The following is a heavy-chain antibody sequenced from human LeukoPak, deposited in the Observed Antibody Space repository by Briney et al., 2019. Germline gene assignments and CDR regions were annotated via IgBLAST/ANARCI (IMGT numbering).Heavy chain of an antibody. CDR2: IGIDNGNT. Sequence: GGSLRLSCTASGFPFIEYSMNWVRQVPGKGLEWIAYIGIDNGNTKYADSVRGRFTISADKAKNSLYLQMNSLRVEDTAVYYCARDHNYAFDNWGQGTLVSVAS. D-gene: IGHD1-1*01. V-gene: IGHV3-48*01. CDR3: ARDHNYAFDN. J-gene: IGHJ4*02. CDR1: GFPFIEYS.